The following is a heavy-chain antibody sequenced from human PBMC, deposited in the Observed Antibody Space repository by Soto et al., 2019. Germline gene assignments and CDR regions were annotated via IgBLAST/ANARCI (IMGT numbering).Heavy chain of an antibody. J-gene: IGHJ4*02. Sequence: AVGSLRLSCVVSGFIFSNNGMHWVRQTPGKGLEWVAFMSYDGSDTFYADSVKGRFTISRDNSKNTLFLHMSNLRAEDTAMYYCTIVRVADSALDHWGQGTLVTVSS. CDR2: MSYDGSDT. CDR1: GFIFSNNG. D-gene: IGHD3-10*02. V-gene: IGHV3-30*02. CDR3: TIVRVADSALDH.